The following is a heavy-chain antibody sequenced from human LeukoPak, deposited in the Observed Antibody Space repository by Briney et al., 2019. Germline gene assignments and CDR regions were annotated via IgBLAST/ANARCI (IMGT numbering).Heavy chain of an antibody. Sequence: PGGALRLSCAASGFTFSSYSMNWVRQAPGKGLEGVAYISSSSSTIYYADSVKGGFTISRDNAKNSLYLQMNSLRAEDTAVYYCARHDYVDSRFDYWGQGTLVTVSS. D-gene: IGHD4-17*01. J-gene: IGHJ4*02. CDR1: GFTFSSYS. CDR2: ISSSSSTI. V-gene: IGHV3-48*04. CDR3: ARHDYVDSRFDY.